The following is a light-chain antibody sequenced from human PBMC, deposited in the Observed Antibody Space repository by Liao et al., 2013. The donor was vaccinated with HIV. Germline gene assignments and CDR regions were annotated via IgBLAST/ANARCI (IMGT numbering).Light chain of an antibody. CDR2: YDG. J-gene: IGLJ1*01. Sequence: SYVLTQPPSVSVAPGKTARITCGGTNIGIKSVHWYQQRPGQAPVLVIYYDGDRPSGIPERFSGSNSGNTATLSISRVEAGDEADYYCQVWDSSREVFGTGTQVTVL. V-gene: IGLV3-21*01. CDR3: QVWDSSREV. CDR1: NIGIKS.